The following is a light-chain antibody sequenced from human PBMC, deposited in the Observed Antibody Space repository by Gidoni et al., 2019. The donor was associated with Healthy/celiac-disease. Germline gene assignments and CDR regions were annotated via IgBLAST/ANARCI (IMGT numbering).Light chain of an antibody. CDR1: SPNIGAGYD. V-gene: IGLV1-40*01. CDR2: GNT. J-gene: IGLJ3*02. Sequence: QSVLTQPPSVSGAPGQRVTIACTGSSPNIGAGYDVHWYQQLPGTAPKLLIYGNTNRPSGVPDRFSGSKSGTSASLAITGLQAEDEADYYCQSYDNSLNWVFGGGTKLTVL. CDR3: QSYDNSLNWV.